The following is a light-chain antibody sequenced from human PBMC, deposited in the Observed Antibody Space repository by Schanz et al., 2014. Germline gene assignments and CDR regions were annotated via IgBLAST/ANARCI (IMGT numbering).Light chain of an antibody. J-gene: IGKJ1*01. V-gene: IGKV3-20*01. CDR2: GAT. Sequence: EIVLTQSQGTLSLSSGERATLSCRASQSVSSSYLVWYQQKPGQAPRLLMYGATGRATGTPDRFSGRGSGTEFTLTISSLQSEDFAVYYCQQYGSSPWTFGQGTKVEIK. CDR1: QSVSSSY. CDR3: QQYGSSPWT.